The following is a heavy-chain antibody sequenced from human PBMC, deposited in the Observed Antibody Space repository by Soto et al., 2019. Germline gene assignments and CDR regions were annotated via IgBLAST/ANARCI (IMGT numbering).Heavy chain of an antibody. J-gene: IGHJ5*02. CDR2: INHSGST. CDR3: ARVIMVRGVIKAWFDP. Sequence: SETLSLTCAVYGGSFSGYYWSWIRQPPGKGLEWIGEINHSGSTNYNPSLKSRVTISVDTSKNQFSLKLSSVTAADTAVYYCARVIMVRGVIKAWFDPWGQGTLVTVSS. CDR1: GGSFSGYY. V-gene: IGHV4-34*01. D-gene: IGHD3-10*01.